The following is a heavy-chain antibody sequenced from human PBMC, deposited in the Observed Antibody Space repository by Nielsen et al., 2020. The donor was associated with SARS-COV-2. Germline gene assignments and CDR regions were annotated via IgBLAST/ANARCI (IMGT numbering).Heavy chain of an antibody. CDR2: ISSSSSYT. CDR3: ARDWYKGTTYYDFWSGYDSRYNWFDP. CDR1: GFTFSDYY. D-gene: IGHD3-3*01. Sequence: GESLKISCAASGFTFSDYYMSWIRQAPGKGLEWVSYISSSSSYTNYADSVKGRFTISRDNAKNSLYLQMNSLRAEDTAVYYCARDWYKGTTYYDFWSGYDSRYNWFDPWGQGTLVTVSS. J-gene: IGHJ5*02. V-gene: IGHV3-11*05.